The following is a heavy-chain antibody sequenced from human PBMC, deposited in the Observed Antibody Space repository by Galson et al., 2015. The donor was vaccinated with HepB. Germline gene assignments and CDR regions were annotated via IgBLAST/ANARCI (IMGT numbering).Heavy chain of an antibody. Sequence: SVKVSCKASGYTFTSYYMHWVRQAPGQGLEWMGIINPSGGSTSYAQKFQGRVTMTRDTSTSTVYMELSSLRSEDTAVYYCAREGTTVTTGKGFDLWGRGTLVTVSS. J-gene: IGHJ2*01. CDR1: GYTFTSYY. CDR2: INPSGGST. V-gene: IGHV1-46*01. D-gene: IGHD4-17*01. CDR3: AREGTTVTTGKGFDL.